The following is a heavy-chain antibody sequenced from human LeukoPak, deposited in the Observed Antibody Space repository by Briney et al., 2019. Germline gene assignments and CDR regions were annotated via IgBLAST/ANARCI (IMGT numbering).Heavy chain of an antibody. D-gene: IGHD3-22*01. Sequence: PSETLSLTCTVSGGSISSSNYYWGWIRQPPGKGLEWIGSVYYSGSTYYNPSLKSRVTISVDTSKNQFSLKLSSVTAADTAVYYCARGPYDSSRDWGQGTLVTVSS. CDR2: VYYSGST. J-gene: IGHJ4*02. V-gene: IGHV4-39*01. CDR1: GGSISSSNYY. CDR3: ARGPYDSSRD.